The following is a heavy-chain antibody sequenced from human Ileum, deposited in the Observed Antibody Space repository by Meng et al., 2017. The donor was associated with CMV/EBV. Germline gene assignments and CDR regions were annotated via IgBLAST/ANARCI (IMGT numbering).Heavy chain of an antibody. Sequence: GESLKISCAASGSSFSNSWMIWVRRAPGKGLEWVAKTNEDGSDKYYVDSVKGRFTIFKDNVRNSLYLQMNNLRAEDTAVYYCASHSGRRFDYWGQGTLVTVSS. V-gene: IGHV3-7*01. CDR2: TNEDGSDK. D-gene: IGHD6-13*01. CDR1: GSSFSNSW. CDR3: ASHSGRRFDY. J-gene: IGHJ4*02.